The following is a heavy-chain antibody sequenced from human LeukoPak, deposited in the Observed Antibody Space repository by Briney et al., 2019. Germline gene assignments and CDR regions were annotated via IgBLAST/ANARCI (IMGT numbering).Heavy chain of an antibody. Sequence: GSSVKVSCKASGGTFSSYAISWVRQAPGQGLEWMGRIIPILGIANYAQKFQGRVTITADKSTSTAYMELSSLRSEDTAVYYCARGNYGDLAMRSYYFDYWGQGTLVTVSS. CDR2: IIPILGIA. D-gene: IGHD4-17*01. CDR1: GGTFSSYA. V-gene: IGHV1-69*04. J-gene: IGHJ4*02. CDR3: ARGNYGDLAMRSYYFDY.